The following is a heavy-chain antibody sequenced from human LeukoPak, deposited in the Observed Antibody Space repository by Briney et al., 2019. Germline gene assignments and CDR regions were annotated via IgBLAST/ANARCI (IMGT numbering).Heavy chain of an antibody. D-gene: IGHD6-13*01. CDR1: GGSFSGYY. CDR2: INHSGST. CDR3: ARGVGPYSSLTGSFYY. V-gene: IGHV4-34*01. Sequence: SETLSLTCAVYGGSFSGYYWSWIRQPPGKGLEWIGEINHSGSTNYNPSLKSRVAISVDTSKNQFSLKLSSVTAADTAVYYCARGVGPYSSLTGSFYYWGQGTLVTVSS. J-gene: IGHJ4*02.